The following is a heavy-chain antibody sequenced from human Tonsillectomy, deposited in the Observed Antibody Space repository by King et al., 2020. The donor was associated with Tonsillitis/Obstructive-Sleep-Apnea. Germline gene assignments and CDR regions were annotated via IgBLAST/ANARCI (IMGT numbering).Heavy chain of an antibody. V-gene: IGHV4-59*12. D-gene: IGHD5-18*01. CDR1: GGSISNYY. J-gene: IGHJ6*02. CDR3: ARDRYSYGQYYGMDV. CDR2: ISYREST. Sequence: QLQESGPGLVKPSETLSLTCTVSGGSISNYYWSWLRQPPGKGLEWIGYISYRESTNYNPSLKSRVTISVDTSKNQLSLKLSSVTAADTAVYYCARDRYSYGQYYGMDVWGQGTTVTVSS.